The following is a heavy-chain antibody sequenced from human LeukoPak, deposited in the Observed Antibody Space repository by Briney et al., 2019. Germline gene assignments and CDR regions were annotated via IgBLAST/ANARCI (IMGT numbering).Heavy chain of an antibody. V-gene: IGHV1-18*01. J-gene: IGHJ3*02. CDR3: TRVGGYSPSSTGGNAFDI. Sequence: GASVKVSCKTSGYTFTSYGLTWVRQAPGQGLEWVGWLSPYNGNTNYAQKVQGRVIMSTDTSTSTAYMELRSLRSDDTAMYFCTRVGGYSPSSTGGNAFDIWGQGTMVTVSS. D-gene: IGHD6-6*01. CDR2: LSPYNGNT. CDR1: GYTFTSYG.